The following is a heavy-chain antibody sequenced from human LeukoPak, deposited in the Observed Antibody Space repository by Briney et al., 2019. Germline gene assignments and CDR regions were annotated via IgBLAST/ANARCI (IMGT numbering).Heavy chain of an antibody. CDR3: ARWNTAMGIDY. J-gene: IGHJ4*02. CDR2: ISSSGSTI. Sequence: GGSLRLSCAASGFTFSSYEMNWVRQAPGKGLEWVSYISSSGSTIYYADSVKGRFTISRDNAKNSLYLQMNSLRAEGTAVYYCARWNTAMGIDYWGQGTLVTVSS. CDR1: GFTFSSYE. V-gene: IGHV3-48*03. D-gene: IGHD5-18*01.